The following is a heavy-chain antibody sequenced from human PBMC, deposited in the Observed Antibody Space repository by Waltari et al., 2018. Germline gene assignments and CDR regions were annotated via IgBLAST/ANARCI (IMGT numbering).Heavy chain of an antibody. D-gene: IGHD1-7*01. CDR2: ISGSGGST. CDR1: GFSFSSYA. J-gene: IGHJ3*02. V-gene: IGHV3-23*01. Sequence: EVKLLEYGGGLVQPGGCMRPSCSATGFSFSSYAMSWVRQAPGKGLEWVSAISGSGGSTYYADSVKGRFTISRDNSKNTLYLQMNSLRAEDTAVYYCAKEENWNYEGDAFDIWGQGTMVTVSS. CDR3: AKEENWNYEGDAFDI.